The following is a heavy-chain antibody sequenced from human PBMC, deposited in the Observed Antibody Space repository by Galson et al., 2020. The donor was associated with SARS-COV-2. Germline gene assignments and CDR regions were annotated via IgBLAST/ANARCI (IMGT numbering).Heavy chain of an antibody. J-gene: IGHJ6*02. Sequence: GGSLRLSCAASGFTFSSYGMHWVRQAPGKGLEWVAVISYDGSNKYYADSVMGRFTISRDNSKNTLYLQMNSLRAEDTAVYYCAKEGIDCSSTSCYEGWVYYYYGMDVWGQGTTVTVSS. CDR2: ISYDGSNK. CDR3: AKEGIDCSSTSCYEGWVYYYYGMDV. CDR1: GFTFSSYG. D-gene: IGHD2-2*01. V-gene: IGHV3-30*18.